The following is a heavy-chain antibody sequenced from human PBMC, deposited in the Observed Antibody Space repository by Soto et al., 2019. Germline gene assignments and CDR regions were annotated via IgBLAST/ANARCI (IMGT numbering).Heavy chain of an antibody. Sequence: GGSLRLSCAASGFTFSSYAMHWVRQAPGKGLEWVAVISYDGSNKYYADSVKGRFTISRDNSKNTLYLQMNSLRAEVTAVYYCPRSYYDFWSGYYTGMHPYFDYWGQGTLVTVSS. J-gene: IGHJ4*02. V-gene: IGHV3-30-3*01. CDR2: ISYDGSNK. D-gene: IGHD3-3*01. CDR1: GFTFSSYA. CDR3: PRSYYDFWSGYYTGMHPYFDY.